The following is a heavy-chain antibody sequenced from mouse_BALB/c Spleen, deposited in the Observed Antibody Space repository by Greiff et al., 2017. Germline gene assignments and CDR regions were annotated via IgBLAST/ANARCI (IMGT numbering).Heavy chain of an antibody. CDR2: ISNGGGST. V-gene: IGHV5-12-2*01. CDR3: ARYYGSSTCAVDY. Sequence: EVKVVESGGGLVQPGGSLKLSCAASGFTFSSYTMSWVRQTPEKRLEWVAYISNGGGSTYYPDTVKGRFTISRDNAKNTLYMQMSRLKSEDTAMYYCARYYGSSTCAVDYWGQGTSVTVSA. J-gene: IGHJ4*01. CDR1: GFTFSSYT. D-gene: IGHD1-1*01.